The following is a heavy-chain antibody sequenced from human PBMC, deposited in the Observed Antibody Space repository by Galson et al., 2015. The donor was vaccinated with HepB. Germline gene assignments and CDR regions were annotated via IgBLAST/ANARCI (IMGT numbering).Heavy chain of an antibody. CDR3: ASPGETGPNYFDY. V-gene: IGHV1-69*06. J-gene: IGHJ4*02. D-gene: IGHD7-27*01. Sequence: SVKVSCKASGGTFSSYAIGWGRQAPGQGLEWMGGILPIFGTANYAQKFQGRVTITADKSTSTAYMELSSLRSEDTAVYYCASPGETGPNYFDYWGQGTLVTVSS. CDR1: GGTFSSYA. CDR2: ILPIFGTA.